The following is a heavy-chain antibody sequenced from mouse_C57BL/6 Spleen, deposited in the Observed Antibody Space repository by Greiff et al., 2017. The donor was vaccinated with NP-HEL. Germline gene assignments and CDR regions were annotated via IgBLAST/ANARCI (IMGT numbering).Heavy chain of an antibody. CDR2: ISSGSSTI. Sequence: EVQLQESGGGLVKPGGSLKLSCAASGFTFSDYGMHWVRQAPEKGLEWVAYISSGSSTIYYADTVKGRFTISRDNAKNTLFLQMTSLRSEDTAMYYCASDLTDVWGTGTTVTVSS. V-gene: IGHV5-17*01. CDR1: GFTFSDYG. CDR3: ASDLTDV. J-gene: IGHJ1*03.